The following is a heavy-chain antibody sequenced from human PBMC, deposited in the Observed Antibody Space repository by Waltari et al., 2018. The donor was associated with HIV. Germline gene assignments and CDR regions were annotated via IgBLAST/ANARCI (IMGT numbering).Heavy chain of an antibody. CDR1: GFTFSSYA. D-gene: IGHD2-21*01. CDR3: ARGGGGDGYNCGY. CDR2: ISYEGSNK. J-gene: IGHJ4*02. Sequence: QVQLVESGGGVVQPGRSLRLSCSASGFTFSSYAMHWVRQAPGKGVEGVAVISYEGSNKYYADSVKGRFTISRDNSKNTLYLQMNSLRAEDTAVYYCARGGGGDGYNCGYWGQGTLVTVSS. V-gene: IGHV3-30*01.